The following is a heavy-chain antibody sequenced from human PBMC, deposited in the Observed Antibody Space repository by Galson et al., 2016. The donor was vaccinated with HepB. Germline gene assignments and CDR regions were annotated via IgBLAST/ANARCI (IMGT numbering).Heavy chain of an antibody. D-gene: IGHD6-13*01. CDR1: GFTFSSYG. Sequence: SLRLSCAASGFTFSSYGMHWVRQAPGKGLEWVAVIWYDGSNKYYADSVKGRFTISRDNSKNTLFLQMNSLRAEDTAVYYCAREKDSSSWYNLDYWGQGTLVTVSS. V-gene: IGHV3-33*01. CDR2: IWYDGSNK. CDR3: AREKDSSSWYNLDY. J-gene: IGHJ4*02.